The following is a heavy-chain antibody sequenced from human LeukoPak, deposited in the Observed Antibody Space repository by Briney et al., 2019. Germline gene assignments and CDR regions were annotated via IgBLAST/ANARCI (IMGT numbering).Heavy chain of an antibody. D-gene: IGHD2-2*01. J-gene: IGHJ3*02. V-gene: IGHV5-51*01. Sequence: GESLKISCKGSGYSFTSYWIGWVRQMPGKGLEWMGIIYPGDSDTRYCPSFQGQVTISADKSISTAYLQWSSLKASDTAMYYCASPRAVVVPAATDGAFDIWGQGTMVTVSS. CDR2: IYPGDSDT. CDR1: GYSFTSYW. CDR3: ASPRAVVVPAATDGAFDI.